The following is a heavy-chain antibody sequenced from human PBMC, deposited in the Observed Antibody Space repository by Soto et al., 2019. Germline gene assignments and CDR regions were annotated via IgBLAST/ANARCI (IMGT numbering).Heavy chain of an antibody. CDR3: AKGTGTTSEASLFDF. CDR2: ISGYTGNT. V-gene: IGHV1-18*01. D-gene: IGHD1-1*01. Sequence: QVQLVQSGAEVKRPGASVKVSCKASGYTFISYGINWVRQAPGQGLEWMGWISGYTGNTNYAQKLQGRVTMTTDTSXXTAYRELRSLISDDTAMYYCAKGTGTTSEASLFDFWGQGTLVTVSS. CDR1: GYTFISYG. J-gene: IGHJ4*02.